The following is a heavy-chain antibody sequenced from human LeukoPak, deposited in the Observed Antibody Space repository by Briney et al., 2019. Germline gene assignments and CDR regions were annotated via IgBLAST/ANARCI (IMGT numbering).Heavy chain of an antibody. D-gene: IGHD5-24*01. Sequence: GGSLRLSCAASGFTFSKYGMSWVRQAPGKGLEWVSGISGSGGRTYYADSVKGRFTISRDNSKNTLYLQMSSLRAEDTAVCYCAKGLRAVDGYNSYCEYWGQGTLVTVSS. CDR3: AKGLRAVDGYNSYCEY. CDR1: GFTFSKYG. CDR2: ISGSGGRT. J-gene: IGHJ4*02. V-gene: IGHV3-23*01.